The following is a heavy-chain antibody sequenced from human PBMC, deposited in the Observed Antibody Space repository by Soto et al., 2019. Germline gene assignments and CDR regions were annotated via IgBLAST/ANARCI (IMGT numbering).Heavy chain of an antibody. CDR2: ISGGGRPI. CDR3: ARDLGWAFDG. CDR1: GFTFSTFS. J-gene: IGHJ4*02. V-gene: IGHV3-48*02. D-gene: IGHD6-19*01. Sequence: EVQLVESGGGSVQPGGSLRLSCAASGFTFSTFSMNWVRQAPGRGLEWISYISGGGRPISYADSLKGRFTISRDNAKNSLYLQRDSLTDEDTAVYYCARDLGWAFDGWGQGTLVTVSS.